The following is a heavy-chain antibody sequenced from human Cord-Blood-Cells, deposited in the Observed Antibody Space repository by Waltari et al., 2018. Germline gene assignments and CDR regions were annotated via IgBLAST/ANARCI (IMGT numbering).Heavy chain of an antibody. Sequence: QVQLVQSGAEVKKPGASVKVSCTASGYTFTGYYMHWVRQALGQGLEWMGWINPNSGGTNYAQKFQGRVTMTRDTSISTAYMELSRLRSDDTAVYYCAREGCSSTSCYWYFDLWGRGTLVTVSS. V-gene: IGHV1-2*02. J-gene: IGHJ2*01. CDR3: AREGCSSTSCYWYFDL. CDR1: GYTFTGYY. D-gene: IGHD2-2*01. CDR2: INPNSGGT.